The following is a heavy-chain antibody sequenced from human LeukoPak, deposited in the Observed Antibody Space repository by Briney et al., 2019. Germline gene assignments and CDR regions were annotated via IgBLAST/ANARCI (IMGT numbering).Heavy chain of an antibody. CDR2: ISSSSSYI. D-gene: IGHD2-15*01. CDR3: ARDVYCSGGSCYPLPDY. J-gene: IGHJ4*02. Sequence: GGSLRLSCAAPGFTFSSYSMNWVRQATGKGLEWVSSISSSSSYIFYADSAKGRFTISRDNAKNSLYLQMNSLRAEDTALYYCARDVYCSGGSCYPLPDYWGQGTLVTVSS. V-gene: IGHV3-21*01. CDR1: GFTFSSYS.